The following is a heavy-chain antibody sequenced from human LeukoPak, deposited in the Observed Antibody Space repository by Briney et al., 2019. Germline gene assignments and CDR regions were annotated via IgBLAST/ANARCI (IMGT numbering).Heavy chain of an antibody. CDR1: GFTQYVYA. CDR2: FSWNSGSI. Sequence: RGRSVRLSCGASGFTQYVYAMHGVRDARGKGVEGVSGFSWNSGSIRYADSVNRRFTISRDNAKNSLYLQMNSLRAEDTALYYCAKAALGELSPDYWGQGTLVTVSS. CDR3: AKAALGELSPDY. D-gene: IGHD3-16*02. J-gene: IGHJ4*02. V-gene: IGHV3-9*01.